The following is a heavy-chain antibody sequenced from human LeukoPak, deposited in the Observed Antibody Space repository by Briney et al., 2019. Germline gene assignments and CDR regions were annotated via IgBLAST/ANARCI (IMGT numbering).Heavy chain of an antibody. Sequence: SGGSLRLSCAASGFTFSSYDMHWVRQATGKGLEWVSGIGIAGDTHYPDSVRGRFTILRENAKNSLYLQMNSLRAEDTAVYYCARAQPPYHGRLDSWGQGILVTVSS. CDR2: IGIAGDT. CDR3: ARAQPPYHGRLDS. D-gene: IGHD3-16*01. CDR1: GFTFSSYD. V-gene: IGHV3-13*01. J-gene: IGHJ5*01.